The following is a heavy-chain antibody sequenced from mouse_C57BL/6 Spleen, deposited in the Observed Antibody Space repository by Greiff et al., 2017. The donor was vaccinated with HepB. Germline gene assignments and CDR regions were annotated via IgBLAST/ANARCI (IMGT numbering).Heavy chain of an antibody. J-gene: IGHJ4*01. D-gene: IGHD1-1*01. CDR1: GYSITSGYY. Sequence: EVKLLESGPGLVKPSQSLSLTCSVTGYSITSGYYWNWIRQFPGNKLEWMGYISYDGSNNYNPSLKNRISITRDTSKNQFFLKLNSVTTEDTATYYCARELRSVYWGQGTSVTVSS. V-gene: IGHV3-6*01. CDR2: ISYDGSN. CDR3: ARELRSVY.